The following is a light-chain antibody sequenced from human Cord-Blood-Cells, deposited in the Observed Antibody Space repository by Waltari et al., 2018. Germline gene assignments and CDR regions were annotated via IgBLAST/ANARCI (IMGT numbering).Light chain of an antibody. Sequence: QSALTQPRSVSGSPGQSVTISCTGTSSDVGGYNYVSWYQQHPGKAPKLMIYDVSKRPSGVPDLFSGSKSGNTAALTISGLQAEDDADYYCCSYAGSYTFFGTGTKVTVL. CDR3: CSYAGSYTF. CDR2: DVS. CDR1: SSDVGGYNY. V-gene: IGLV2-11*01. J-gene: IGLJ1*01.